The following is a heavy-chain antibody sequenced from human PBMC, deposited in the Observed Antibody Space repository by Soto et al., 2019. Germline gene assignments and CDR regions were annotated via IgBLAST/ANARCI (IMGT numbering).Heavy chain of an antibody. CDR2: IIPVSGPA. CDR1: GGTLNNYV. D-gene: IGHD1-26*01. J-gene: IGHJ4*02. V-gene: IGHV1-69*01. Sequence: QVRLVQSGAEVKKPGSSMKVSCKASGGTLNNYVLNWVRQAPGQGLEWMGAIIPVSGPADYAQRFQGRVTITADLSTATVYMELSSLTSDDTAVYYCAGGTWEPHWGQGTLVTVSS. CDR3: AGGTWEPH.